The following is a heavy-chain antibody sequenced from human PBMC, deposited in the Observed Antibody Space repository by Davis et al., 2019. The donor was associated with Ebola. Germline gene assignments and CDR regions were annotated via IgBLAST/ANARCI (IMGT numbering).Heavy chain of an antibody. Sequence: AASVKVSCKASGYTFTSYEINWVRQATGQRLEWMGWINAYNGNTNYAQKLQGRVTMTTDTSTSTAYMELRSLRSDDTAVYYCARGVTMIVVGWFDPWGQGTLVTVSS. V-gene: IGHV1-18*01. CDR3: ARGVTMIVVGWFDP. CDR1: GYTFTSYE. J-gene: IGHJ5*02. CDR2: INAYNGNT. D-gene: IGHD3-22*01.